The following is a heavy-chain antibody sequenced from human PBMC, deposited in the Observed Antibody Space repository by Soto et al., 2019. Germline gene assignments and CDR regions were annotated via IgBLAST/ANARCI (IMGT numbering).Heavy chain of an antibody. CDR1: GYTFLNHD. Sequence: ASVKVSCKASGYTFLNHDINWVRQAPGQGLEWMGWMVPDSGRTGYAKKYQGRVTMTRNTSTSTAYMELNSLTNEDAAVYYCARGDQFGFGVDYWGQGTPVTVSS. CDR2: MVPDSGRT. J-gene: IGHJ4*02. D-gene: IGHD3-10*01. CDR3: ARGDQFGFGVDY. V-gene: IGHV1-8*01.